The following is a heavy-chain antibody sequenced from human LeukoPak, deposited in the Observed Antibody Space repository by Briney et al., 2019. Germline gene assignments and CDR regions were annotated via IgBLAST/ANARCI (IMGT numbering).Heavy chain of an antibody. V-gene: IGHV3-49*04. Sequence: GGSLRLPCTASGFTFGDYAMSWVRQAPGKGLEWVGFIRSKVYGGTTEYAASVKGRFTISRDDSKSIAYLEMNSLKTEDTAVYYCTRVPNYYDSSGYYPGYWGQGTLVTVSS. CDR1: GFTFGDYA. J-gene: IGHJ4*02. CDR2: IRSKVYGGTT. CDR3: TRVPNYYDSSGYYPGY. D-gene: IGHD3-22*01.